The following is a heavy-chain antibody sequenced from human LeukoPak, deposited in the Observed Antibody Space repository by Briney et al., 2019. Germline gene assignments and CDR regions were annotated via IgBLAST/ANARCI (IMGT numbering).Heavy chain of an antibody. Sequence: PSETLSLTCTVSGGSISTYFWNWIRQTPGKGLEWIGYISYSGNTNYNPSLQSRVTISLDTSKDRFSMRLNSVTAADAAVYYCARGNDFSSNWFDPWGQGILVTVSS. CDR1: GGSISTYF. V-gene: IGHV4-59*01. CDR2: ISYSGNT. J-gene: IGHJ5*02. D-gene: IGHD3/OR15-3a*01. CDR3: ARGNDFSSNWFDP.